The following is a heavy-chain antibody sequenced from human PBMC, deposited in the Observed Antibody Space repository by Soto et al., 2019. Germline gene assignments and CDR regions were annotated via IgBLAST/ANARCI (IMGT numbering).Heavy chain of an antibody. D-gene: IGHD4-17*01. Sequence: GGSLRLSCVASGFTVSSNYMSWVRQAPGKGLDWVSVIYNSGTTYYEDSVKGRFTISRDTSKNTLYLQMNSLRAEDTAVYYCARTESLDYGDYAGMEYWGQGTQVTSPQ. CDR3: ARTESLDYGDYAGMEY. CDR1: GFTVSSNY. CDR2: IYNSGTT. V-gene: IGHV3-66*01. J-gene: IGHJ4*02.